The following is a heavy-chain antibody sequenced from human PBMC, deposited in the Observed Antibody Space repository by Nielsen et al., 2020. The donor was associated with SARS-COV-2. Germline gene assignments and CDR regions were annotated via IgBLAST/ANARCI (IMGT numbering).Heavy chain of an antibody. CDR2: IYYSGST. Sequence: SETLSLTCTVSGRSISSSSYYWGWIRQPPGKGLEWIGSIYYSGSTYYNPSLKSRVTISVDTSKNQFSLKLSSVTAADTAVYYCARQDYYTDAFDIWGQGTMVTVSS. J-gene: IGHJ3*02. D-gene: IGHD3-10*01. CDR1: GRSISSSSYY. V-gene: IGHV4-39*01. CDR3: ARQDYYTDAFDI.